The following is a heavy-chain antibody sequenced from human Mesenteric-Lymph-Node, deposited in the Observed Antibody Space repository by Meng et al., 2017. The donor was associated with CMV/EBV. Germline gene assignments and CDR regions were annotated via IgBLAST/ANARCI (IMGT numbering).Heavy chain of an antibody. CDR2: IKEDGSEK. V-gene: IGHV3-7*04. CDR1: GFTFSTYW. Sequence: GESLKISCAASGFTFSTYWMSWVRQAPGKGLEWVANIKEDGSEKNYVDSVKGRFTISRDNAKNSLYLQMNSLRAEDTAVYYCARGGSDCDYWGQGTLVTVSS. J-gene: IGHJ4*02. D-gene: IGHD3-10*01. CDR3: ARGGSDCDY.